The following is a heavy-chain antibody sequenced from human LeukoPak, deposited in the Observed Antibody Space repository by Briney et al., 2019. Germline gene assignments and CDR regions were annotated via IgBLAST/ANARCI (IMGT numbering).Heavy chain of an antibody. CDR3: AREALEWSPPDI. D-gene: IGHD3-3*01. V-gene: IGHV3-21*01. J-gene: IGHJ3*02. Sequence: GGSLRLSCAVSGFPFSTFWMSWVRQAPGKGLEWVSSISSSSSYIYYADSVKGRFTISRDNSKNTLYLQMNNMRTEDTAVYYCAREALEWSPPDIWGQGTTVTVSS. CDR2: ISSSSSYI. CDR1: GFPFSTFW.